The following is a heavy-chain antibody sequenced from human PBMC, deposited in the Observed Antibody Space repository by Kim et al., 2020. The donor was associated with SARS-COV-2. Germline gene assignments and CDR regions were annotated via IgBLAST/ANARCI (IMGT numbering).Heavy chain of an antibody. CDR3: ARVLSSGWSLPFDY. CDR2: ISYDGSNK. Sequence: GGSLRLSCAASGFTFSSFSIHWVRQAPGKGLEWVAVISYDGSNKYYADSVKGRFTISRDNSGNTLYLQMNSLRADDTAVYYCARVLSSGWSLPFDYWGPG. D-gene: IGHD6-19*01. CDR1: GFTFSSFS. V-gene: IGHV3-30-3*01. J-gene: IGHJ4*02.